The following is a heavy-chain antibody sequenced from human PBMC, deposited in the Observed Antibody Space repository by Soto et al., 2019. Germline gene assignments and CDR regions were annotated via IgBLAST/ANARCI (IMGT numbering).Heavy chain of an antibody. CDR2: IYYSGST. CDR1: GGSISSYY. CDR3: ARDVATYWFDP. D-gene: IGHD2-15*01. V-gene: IGHV4-59*01. J-gene: IGHJ5*02. Sequence: SETLSLTCTVSGGSISSYYWSWIRQPPGKGLEWIGYIYYSGSTNYNPSLKSRVTISVDTSKNQFSLKLSSVTAADTAVYYCARDVATYWFDPWGQGTLVTVSS.